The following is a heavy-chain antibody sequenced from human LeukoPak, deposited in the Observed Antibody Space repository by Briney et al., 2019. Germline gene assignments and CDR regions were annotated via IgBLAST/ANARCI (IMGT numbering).Heavy chain of an antibody. D-gene: IGHD5-24*01. CDR2: INSDGSST. CDR1: GFTFSSYW. V-gene: IGHV3-74*01. Sequence: PGGSLRLSCAASGFTFSSYWMHWVRQAPGKGLVWVSRINSDGSSTSYADSVKGRFTISRDNAKNTLYLQMNSLRVEDTAVYYCAKDYVSGDGYWDFDYWGQGTLVTVSS. J-gene: IGHJ4*02. CDR3: AKDYVSGDGYWDFDY.